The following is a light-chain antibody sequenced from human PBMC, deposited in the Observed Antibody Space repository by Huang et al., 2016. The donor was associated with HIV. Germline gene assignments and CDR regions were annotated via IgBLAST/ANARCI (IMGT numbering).Light chain of an antibody. CDR3: QQYDKWPPRLT. Sequence: EIVMTQSPATLSVSPGERVILACRASESVGSSLAWYQQKPGQAPRLLIYGASTRASGVPPRFSGSGSGTEFTLSISGLQSADFAVYYCQQYDKWPPRLTFGGGTKVEIK. J-gene: IGKJ4*01. CDR1: ESVGSS. V-gene: IGKV3-15*01. CDR2: GAS.